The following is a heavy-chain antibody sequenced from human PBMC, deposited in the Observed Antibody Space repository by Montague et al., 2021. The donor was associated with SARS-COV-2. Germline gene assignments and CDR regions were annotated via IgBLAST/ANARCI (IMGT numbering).Heavy chain of an antibody. D-gene: IGHD3-9*01. CDR1: GFSLSTPNVG. V-gene: IGHV2-5*01. J-gene: IGHJ4*02. Sequence: VKPTQTLTLTCTFSGFSLSTPNVGVGWIRQPPGKSLEWVAVIXXXDEKRYSPSLRNRLTITKDTAKNQVVLSLTYVDPVDTATYYCAHLIRYYDIFTGIPCDYWGQGSQVTVSS. CDR2: IXXXDEK. CDR3: AHLIRYYDIFTGIPCDY.